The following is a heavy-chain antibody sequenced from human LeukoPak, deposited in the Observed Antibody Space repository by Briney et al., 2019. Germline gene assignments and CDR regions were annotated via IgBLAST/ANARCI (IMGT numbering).Heavy chain of an antibody. Sequence: GGSLRLSCAASGFTFSDYYMSWIRQAPGKGLEWISYISSSSSYTNYADSVKGRFTISRDNAKSSLYLQMNSLRAEDTAVYYCARVVAVTAYYFDYWGQGTLVTVSS. V-gene: IGHV3-11*06. CDR2: ISSSSSYT. CDR3: ARVVAVTAYYFDY. CDR1: GFTFSDYY. J-gene: IGHJ4*02. D-gene: IGHD2-21*02.